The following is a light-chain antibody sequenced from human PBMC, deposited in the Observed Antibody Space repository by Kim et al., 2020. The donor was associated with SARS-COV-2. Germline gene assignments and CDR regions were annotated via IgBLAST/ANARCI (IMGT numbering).Light chain of an antibody. CDR2: AAS. Sequence: SGSEGDRVTITCRASQGISNYLARYQQKPGKVPKLLINAASALQSGVPSRFSGSGSGTDFTLTISSLQPEDVATYYCRKYNSAPYTFGQGTKLEI. CDR3: RKYNSAPYT. V-gene: IGKV1-27*01. CDR1: QGISNY. J-gene: IGKJ2*01.